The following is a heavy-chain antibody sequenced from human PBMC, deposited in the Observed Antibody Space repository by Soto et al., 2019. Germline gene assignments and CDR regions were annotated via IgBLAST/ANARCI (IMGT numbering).Heavy chain of an antibody. J-gene: IGHJ4*02. CDR1: GFTFSSYS. CDR3: ARDRQSTPWYAADY. D-gene: IGHD6-13*01. Sequence: GVSLRLSCEVSGFTFSSYSMNWVRQAPGKGLEWVSSLSGSGGYIYYADSVKGRFTISRDNAKNSLYLQMTSLRDEDTALYYCARDRQSTPWYAADYWGQGSLVTVSS. V-gene: IGHV3-21*01. CDR2: LSGSGGYI.